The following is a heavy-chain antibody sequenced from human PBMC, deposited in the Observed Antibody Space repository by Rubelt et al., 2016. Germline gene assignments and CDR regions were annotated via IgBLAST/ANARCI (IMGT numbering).Heavy chain of an antibody. CDR1: GFTFSSYA. D-gene: IGHD1-26*01. CDR2: IRGSGDRT. V-gene: IGHV3-23*01. J-gene: IGHJ3*02. CDR3: AKGGSGSYGLDAFDI. Sequence: EVQLLESGGGLVQPGGSLRLSCAASGFTFSSYAMNWVRQAPGKGLEWVSVIRGSGDRTNYADSVKGRFTSSRDNSKNTLYLQMNSLRADDTAVYYCAKGGSGSYGLDAFDIWGQGTMVTVSS.